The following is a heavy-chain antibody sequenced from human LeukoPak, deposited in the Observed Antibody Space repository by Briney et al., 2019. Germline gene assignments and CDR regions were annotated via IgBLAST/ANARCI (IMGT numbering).Heavy chain of an antibody. Sequence: PSETLSLTCAVSGGSISSPNWWSWIRQPPGKGLEWIGEINYRGSTNYNPSLKSRVTISVDTSKNQFSLNLTSVTATDTAMYYCARVRAYMRLPGGDYWGQGTLVTVSS. J-gene: IGHJ4*02. V-gene: IGHV4-4*02. CDR3: ARVRAYMRLPGGDY. CDR1: GGSISSPNW. D-gene: IGHD3-16*01. CDR2: INYRGST.